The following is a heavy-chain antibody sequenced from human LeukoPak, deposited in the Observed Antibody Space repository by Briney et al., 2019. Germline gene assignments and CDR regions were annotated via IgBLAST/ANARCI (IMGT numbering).Heavy chain of an antibody. D-gene: IGHD3-22*01. CDR1: GYTFTDYY. CDR2: INHSGGST. Sequence: GASVKVSCQASGYTFTDYYLNWVRQAPGQGLAWLGIINHSGGSTSYAQKLQGRATMARDTSTNKVYMELSSLRSEDTAVYYCARAKVVSGTLDYWGQGTLVTVSS. J-gene: IGHJ4*02. V-gene: IGHV1-46*01. CDR3: ARAKVVSGTLDY.